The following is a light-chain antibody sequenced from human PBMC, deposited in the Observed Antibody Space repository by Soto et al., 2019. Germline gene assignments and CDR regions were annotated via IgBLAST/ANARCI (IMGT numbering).Light chain of an antibody. V-gene: IGLV2-23*02. CDR3: CSYAGRRWV. Sequence: QSALTQPASVSGSPGQSITFSCTGSSDDIGNFNLVSWYQQYPGKAPKLILYEVNKRPLGVSDRFSGSKSGNTASLTISGLQAEDEADYHCCSYAGRRWVFGGGTKVNVL. CDR2: EVN. CDR1: SDDIGNFNL. J-gene: IGLJ3*02.